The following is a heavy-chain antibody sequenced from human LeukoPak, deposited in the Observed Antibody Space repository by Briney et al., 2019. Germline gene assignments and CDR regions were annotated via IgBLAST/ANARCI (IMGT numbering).Heavy chain of an antibody. CDR1: GFTFSDYY. Sequence: GSLRLSCAASGFTFSDYYMSWVRQPPGKGLEWIGGIYYSGSTYYNPSLKSRVTISVDTSKNQFSLKLSSVTAADTAVYYCARLLPWYYYDSSGYYFDYWGQGTLVTVSS. CDR2: IYYSGST. D-gene: IGHD3-22*01. CDR3: ARLLPWYYYDSSGYYFDY. V-gene: IGHV4-38-2*01. J-gene: IGHJ4*02.